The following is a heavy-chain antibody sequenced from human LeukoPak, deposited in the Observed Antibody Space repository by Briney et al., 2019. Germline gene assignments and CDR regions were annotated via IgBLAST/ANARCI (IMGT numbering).Heavy chain of an antibody. CDR1: GFTFSNYN. CDR2: ISYSGSTI. D-gene: IGHD3-9*01. J-gene: IGHJ5*02. CDR3: TKDAYYDILTA. Sequence: PGGSLRLSCAASGFTFSNYNMNWVRQAPGKGLEWVSYISYSGSTIYYADSVKGRFTISRDNAKNSLYLQMNSLRAEDTAVYYCTKDAYYDILTAWGQGTLVTVSS. V-gene: IGHV3-48*04.